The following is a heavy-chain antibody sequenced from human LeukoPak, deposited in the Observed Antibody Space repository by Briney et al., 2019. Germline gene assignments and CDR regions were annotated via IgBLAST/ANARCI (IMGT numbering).Heavy chain of an antibody. J-gene: IGHJ3*02. Sequence: SETLSLTCTVSGGSISSSSYYWGWIRQPPGKGLEWIGSIYYSGSTYYNPSLKSRVTISVDTSKNQFSLKLSSVTAADTAVYYCARDDSLEDVVVIAKDAFDIWGQGTMVNVSS. V-gene: IGHV4-39*02. CDR1: GGSISSSSYY. D-gene: IGHD2-21*01. CDR3: ARDDSLEDVVVIAKDAFDI. CDR2: IYYSGST.